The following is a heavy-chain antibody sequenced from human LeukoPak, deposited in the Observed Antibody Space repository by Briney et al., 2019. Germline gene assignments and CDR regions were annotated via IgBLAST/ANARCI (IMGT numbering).Heavy chain of an antibody. CDR1: GFTFSSYG. J-gene: IGHJ3*02. CDR3: AKEDIVVVVAATIGAFDI. Sequence: GGSLRLSCAASGFTFSSYGMHWVRQAPGKGLEWVAFIRYDGSNKYYADSVKGRFTISRDNSENTLYLQMNSLRAEDTAVYYCAKEDIVVVVAATIGAFDIWGQGTMVTVSS. V-gene: IGHV3-30*02. CDR2: IRYDGSNK. D-gene: IGHD2-15*01.